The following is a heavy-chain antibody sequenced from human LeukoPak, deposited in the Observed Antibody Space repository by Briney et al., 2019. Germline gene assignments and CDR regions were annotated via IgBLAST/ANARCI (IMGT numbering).Heavy chain of an antibody. J-gene: IGHJ5*02. V-gene: IGHV4-39*01. CDR3: ARGRRRGTSYYFLKWFDP. CDR2: IHNSGAT. Sequence: SETLSLTCSVSGGSISSSSYYWVWIRQPPGKGLEWIATIHNSGATYYNPSLKSRVTISVDTSKNQFSLKRSFVTAADTAVYYCARGRRRGTSYYFLKWFDPWGQGTLVTVSA. CDR1: GGSISSSSYY. D-gene: IGHD3-22*01.